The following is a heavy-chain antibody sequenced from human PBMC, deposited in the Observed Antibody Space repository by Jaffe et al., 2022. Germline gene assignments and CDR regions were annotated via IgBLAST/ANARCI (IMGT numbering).Heavy chain of an antibody. D-gene: IGHD6-19*01. J-gene: IGHJ3*02. CDR2: ISGSGGST. V-gene: IGHV3-23*01. CDR3: AKDIEHVAVAGNAFDI. CDR1: GFTFSSYA. Sequence: EVQLLESGGGLVQPGGSLRLSCAASGFTFSSYAMSWVRQAPGKGLEWVSAISGSGGSTYYADSVKGRFTISRDNSKNTLYLQMNSLRAEDTAVYYCAKDIEHVAVAGNAFDIWGQGTMVTVSS.